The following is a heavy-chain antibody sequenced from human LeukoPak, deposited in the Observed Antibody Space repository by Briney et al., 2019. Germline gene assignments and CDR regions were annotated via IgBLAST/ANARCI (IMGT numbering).Heavy chain of an antibody. V-gene: IGHV4-39*01. CDR3: ARRDYGGNSGFDY. J-gene: IGHJ4*02. D-gene: IGHD4-23*01. Sequence: SETLSLTCTVSGGSISSSRYYWGRIRQPPGLGLEGIGSIYYSGSTYYNPSLKSRVTISVDTSKNQFYLKLSSVTAADTAIYYCARRDYGGNSGFDYWGQGTLVTVSS. CDR2: IYYSGST. CDR1: GGSISSSRYY.